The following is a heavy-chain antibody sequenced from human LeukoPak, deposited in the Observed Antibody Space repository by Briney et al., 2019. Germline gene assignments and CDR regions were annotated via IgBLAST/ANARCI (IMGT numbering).Heavy chain of an antibody. D-gene: IGHD3-22*01. CDR1: GGSFSGYY. Sequence: SETQSLTCAVYGGSFSGYYWSWIRQPPGKGLEWIGEINHSGSTNYNPSLKSRVTISVDTSKNQFSLKLSSVTAADTAVYYCARRGDYYDSSGYYFGDYFDYWGQGTLVTVSS. V-gene: IGHV4-34*01. CDR3: ARRGDYYDSSGYYFGDYFDY. CDR2: INHSGST. J-gene: IGHJ4*02.